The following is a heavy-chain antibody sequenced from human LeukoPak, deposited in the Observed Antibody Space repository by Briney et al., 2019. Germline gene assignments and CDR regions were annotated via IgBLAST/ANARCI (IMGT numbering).Heavy chain of an antibody. D-gene: IGHD3-10*01. V-gene: IGHV1-69*05. J-gene: IGHJ4*02. Sequence: GASVKVSCKASGGTFSSYAISWVRQAPGQGLEWMGGIIPIFGTANYAQKLQGRVTMTTDTSTSTAYMELRSLRSDDTAVYYCAREIRFGDVNGFDYWGQGTLVTVSS. CDR2: IIPIFGTA. CDR1: GGTFSSYA. CDR3: AREIRFGDVNGFDY.